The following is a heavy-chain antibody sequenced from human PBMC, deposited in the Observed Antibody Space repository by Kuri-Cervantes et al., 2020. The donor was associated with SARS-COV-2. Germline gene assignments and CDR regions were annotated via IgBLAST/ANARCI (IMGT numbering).Heavy chain of an antibody. V-gene: IGHV4-59*01. Sequence: SQTLSLTCAVYAGPLRNYYLTWIRQPPGKGLEWIGYVSYNGATAYNPSLKSRVTMSLDTSKNQFSLRLSSVTAADTAVYYCSGRVDFSSVDYWGQGTLVTVSS. J-gene: IGHJ4*02. CDR3: SGRVDFSSVDY. D-gene: IGHD3/OR15-3a*01. CDR2: VSYNGAT. CDR1: AGPLRNYY.